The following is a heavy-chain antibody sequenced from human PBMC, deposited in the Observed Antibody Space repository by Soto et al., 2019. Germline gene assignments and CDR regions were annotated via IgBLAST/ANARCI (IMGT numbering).Heavy chain of an antibody. Sequence: LSLTCXVSGGSVSSVGYYWSWIRQHPGKGLEWIGYITYSGNTYYNPSLESRVTMSADTSKNQFSLKLSSVTAADTAVYFCVRGGSCTNGVYSVFDYWGQGTLVTVSS. CDR1: GGSVSSVGYY. CDR3: VRGGSCTNGVYSVFDY. D-gene: IGHD2-8*01. J-gene: IGHJ4*02. V-gene: IGHV4-31*03. CDR2: ITYSGNT.